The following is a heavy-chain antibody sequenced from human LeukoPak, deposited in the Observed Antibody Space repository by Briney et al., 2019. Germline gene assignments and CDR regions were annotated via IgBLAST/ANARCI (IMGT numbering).Heavy chain of an antibody. J-gene: IGHJ4*02. D-gene: IGHD3-10*01. V-gene: IGHV4-34*01. Sequence: SETLSLTCAVYGGSFSGYYWSWIRQPPGKGLEWIGEINHSGSTNYNPSLKSRVTISVDTSKNQFSLKLSSVNAADTAVYYCARAPRMVREDYWGQGTLVTVSS. CDR3: ARAPRMVREDY. CDR2: INHSGST. CDR1: GGSFSGYY.